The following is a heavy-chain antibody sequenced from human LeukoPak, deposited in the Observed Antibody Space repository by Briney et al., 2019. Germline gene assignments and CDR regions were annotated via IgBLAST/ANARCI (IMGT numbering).Heavy chain of an antibody. D-gene: IGHD3-22*01. CDR3: AGEDNSSGYRPFDI. J-gene: IGHJ3*02. Sequence: ASVKVSCKASGYTFTGYYIHWVRQAPGQGLEWMGRINPNNGGTNYAQKFQGRVTMTRDMSMSTAYMELSRLRSVDTAVYYCAGEDNSSGYRPFDIWGQGSMVTVPS. V-gene: IGHV1-2*06. CDR1: GYTFTGYY. CDR2: INPNNGGT.